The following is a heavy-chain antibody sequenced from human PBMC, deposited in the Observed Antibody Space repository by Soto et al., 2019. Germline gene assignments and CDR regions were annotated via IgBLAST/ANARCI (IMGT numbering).Heavy chain of an antibody. Sequence: EVQLVESGGGLVQPGGSLRLSCAASGFTFSSYWMHWVRQAPGKGLVWVSRINSDGSSTTYADSVKGRFTISRDNAKNTVNLQMNSLRAEDTAVYYCASKHSSRAFDYWGQGTLVTVSS. J-gene: IGHJ4*02. CDR3: ASKHSSRAFDY. D-gene: IGHD6-13*01. CDR1: GFTFSSYW. V-gene: IGHV3-74*01. CDR2: INSDGSST.